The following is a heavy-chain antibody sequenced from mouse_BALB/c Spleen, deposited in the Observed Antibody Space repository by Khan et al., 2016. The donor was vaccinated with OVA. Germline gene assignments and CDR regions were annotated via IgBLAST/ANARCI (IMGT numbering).Heavy chain of an antibody. J-gene: IGHJ3*01. D-gene: IGHD4-1*01. CDR2: ISSGGDYT. Sequence: EVMLVESGGDLVKPGGSLKLSCAASGFTFSSYGMSWVRQTPDKRLEWVATISSGGDYTSYPDSVKGRFTISRDNAKNTLYLQMSSLKSEDTAIYYCASHLTGSFAYWGQGTLVTVSA. CDR1: GFTFSSYG. CDR3: ASHLTGSFAY. V-gene: IGHV5-6*02.